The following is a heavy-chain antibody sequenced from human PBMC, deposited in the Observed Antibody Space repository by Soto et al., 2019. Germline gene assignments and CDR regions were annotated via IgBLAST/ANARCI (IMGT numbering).Heavy chain of an antibody. CDR3: AGDDSSGYYPYMSYFAY. CDR2: IIPIFGTA. V-gene: IGHV1-69*01. J-gene: IGHJ4*02. Sequence: VSWDASGVGFGSCAISWVRQAKRQGLEWMGGIIPIFGTANYAQKFQGRVTITADESTSTAYMELSSLRSEDTAVYYCAGDDSSGYYPYMSYFAYWVQGALVPGSS. D-gene: IGHD3-22*01. CDR1: GVGFGSCA.